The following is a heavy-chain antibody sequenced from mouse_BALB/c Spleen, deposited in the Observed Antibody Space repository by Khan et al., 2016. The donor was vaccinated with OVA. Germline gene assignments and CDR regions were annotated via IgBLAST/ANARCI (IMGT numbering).Heavy chain of an antibody. CDR2: INTYTGEP. V-gene: IGHV9-3-1*01. CDR1: GYTFTNSG. J-gene: IGHJ4*01. Sequence: QIQLVQSGPELKKPGETVKISCKASGYTFTNSGMNWVKQAPGKGLKWMGWINTYTGEPTYADDFKGRFAFSLETSASTAYLQINNLKSDDTATYFCARPPYFSYVLVYWGQETSVTVSS. CDR3: ARPPYFSYVLVY. D-gene: IGHD2-10*01.